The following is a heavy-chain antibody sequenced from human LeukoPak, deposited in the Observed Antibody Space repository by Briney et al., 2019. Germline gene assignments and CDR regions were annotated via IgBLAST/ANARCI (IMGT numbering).Heavy chain of an antibody. CDR2: IYYSGST. D-gene: IGHD4-23*01. CDR3: ARDLIRGRPMVVRKYYFDY. J-gene: IGHJ4*02. CDR1: GGSISSGDYY. Sequence: SQTLSLTCTVSGGSISSGDYYWSWIRQPPGKGLEWIGYIYYSGSTYYNPSLKSRVTISVDTSKNQFSLKLSSVTAADTAVYYCARDLIRGRPMVVRKYYFDYWGQGTLVTVSS. V-gene: IGHV4-30-4*08.